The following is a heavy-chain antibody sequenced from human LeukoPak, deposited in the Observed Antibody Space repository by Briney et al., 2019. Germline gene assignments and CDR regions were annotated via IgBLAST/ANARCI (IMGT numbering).Heavy chain of an antibody. CDR2: IIPIFGTA. V-gene: IGHV1-69*05. CDR1: GGTFSSYA. Sequence: SVKVSCKASGGTFSSYAISWVRQAPGQGLEWMGRIIPIFGTANYAQKFQGRVTMTRNTSISTAYMELSSLRSEDTAVYYCARGRQWLVLGNVNNWFDPWGQGTLVTVSS. CDR3: ARGRQWLVLGNVNNWFDP. D-gene: IGHD6-19*01. J-gene: IGHJ5*02.